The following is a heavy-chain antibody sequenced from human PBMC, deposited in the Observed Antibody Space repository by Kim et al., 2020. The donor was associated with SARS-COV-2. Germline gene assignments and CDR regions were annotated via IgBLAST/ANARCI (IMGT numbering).Heavy chain of an antibody. V-gene: IGHV1-3*01. Sequence: ASVKVSCKASGYTFTSYAMHWVRQAPGQRLERMGWINAGNGNTKYSQKFQGRVTITRDTSASTAYMELSSLRSEDTAVYYCARDECGDCYEAFDPWGQGTLVTVSS. CDR2: INAGNGNT. J-gene: IGHJ5*02. D-gene: IGHD2-21*02. CDR1: GYTFTSYA. CDR3: ARDECGDCYEAFDP.